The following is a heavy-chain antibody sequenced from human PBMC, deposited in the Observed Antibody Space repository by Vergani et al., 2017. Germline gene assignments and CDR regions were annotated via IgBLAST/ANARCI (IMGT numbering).Heavy chain of an antibody. CDR2: IYYSGST. V-gene: IGHV4-39*01. CDR1: GASIRSSNYY. J-gene: IGHJ5*02. D-gene: IGHD6-19*01. CDR3: ARHSTVEWLVKLGWIDP. Sequence: QLQLQESVPGLVKPSATLSLTCSVSGASIRSSNYYWGWIRQPPGKGLEWIASIYYSGSTYYNPSLKSRVTISVDTSKNQFSLTRSSVTAADTAVYFCARHSTVEWLVKLGWIDPWGQGSLVTVSS.